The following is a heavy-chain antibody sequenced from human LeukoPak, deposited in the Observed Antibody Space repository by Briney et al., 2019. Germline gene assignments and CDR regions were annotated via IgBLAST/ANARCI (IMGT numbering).Heavy chain of an antibody. Sequence: GGSLRLSCAASGFTFSSYAMSWVRQAPGKGLEYVSSISGSGGGTNYADSVKGRFTISRDNSKNTLYLQMNSLRAEDTAVYYCATAKVYSYGDFDYWGQGTLVTVSS. CDR2: ISGSGGGT. D-gene: IGHD5-18*01. CDR3: ATAKVYSYGDFDY. J-gene: IGHJ4*02. V-gene: IGHV3-23*01. CDR1: GFTFSSYA.